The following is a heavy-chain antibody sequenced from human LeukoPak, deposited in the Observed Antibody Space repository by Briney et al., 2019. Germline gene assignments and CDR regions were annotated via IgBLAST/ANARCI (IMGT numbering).Heavy chain of an antibody. Sequence: GGSLRLSCTASGFTFNRYPVHWVRQAPGKGLEYVSGISRNGGSTYYADSVKGRFTISRDNSKNTLYLQMSSLKAEDTAVYYCVKESGFKVVPNSAFDIWGQGTMVTVSS. CDR3: VKESGFKVVPNSAFDI. D-gene: IGHD2-15*01. CDR2: ISRNGGST. V-gene: IGHV3-64D*06. CDR1: GFTFNRYP. J-gene: IGHJ3*02.